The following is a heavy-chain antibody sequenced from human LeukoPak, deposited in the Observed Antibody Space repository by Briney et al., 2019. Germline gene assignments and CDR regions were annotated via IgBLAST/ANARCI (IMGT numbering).Heavy chain of an antibody. V-gene: IGHV3-48*01. Sequence: RGSLRLSCAASGFTFSSYSMNWVRQVPGKGLEWVSYISSSSSTIYYADSVKGRFTISRDNSKNTLYLQMNSLRAEDTAVYYCAKSAIPNYYYYYMDVWGKGTTVTVSS. D-gene: IGHD2-21*01. CDR3: AKSAIPNYYYYYMDV. J-gene: IGHJ6*03. CDR2: ISSSSSTI. CDR1: GFTFSSYS.